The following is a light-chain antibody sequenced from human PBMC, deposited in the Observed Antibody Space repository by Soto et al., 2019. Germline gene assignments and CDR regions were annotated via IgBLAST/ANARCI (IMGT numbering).Light chain of an antibody. CDR3: SSYRTGGPFV. V-gene: IGLV2-14*01. Sequence: QSALTQPASVSGSPGQSIAISCTGTSSDVGGYNYVSWYQQLPGKAPKLLISEVSNRPSGVSHRFSGSKSGNTASLTISGLQAEDEADYYCSSYRTGGPFVFGTGTNLTVL. CDR1: SSDVGGYNY. J-gene: IGLJ1*01. CDR2: EVS.